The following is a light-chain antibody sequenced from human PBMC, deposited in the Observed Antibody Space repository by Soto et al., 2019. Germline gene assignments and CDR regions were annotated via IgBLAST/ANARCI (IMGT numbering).Light chain of an antibody. CDR1: QSLLHSNGYNY. CDR3: MQALQTPT. J-gene: IGKJ1*01. V-gene: IGKV2-28*01. CDR2: VGS. Sequence: DIVMTQSPLSLSVTPGEPASISCRSSQSLLHSNGYNYLDWYLQKPGQSPQVLIYVGSNRASGVPDRFSGSGSGTDCTLKISRVEAEDVGVYYCMQALQTPTFGQGTKVEIK.